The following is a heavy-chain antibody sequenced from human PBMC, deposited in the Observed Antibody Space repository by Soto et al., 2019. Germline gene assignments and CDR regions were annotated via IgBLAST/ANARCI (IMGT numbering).Heavy chain of an antibody. J-gene: IGHJ4*02. D-gene: IGHD3-3*01. CDR2: INAGNGNT. CDR3: AREAMNYDFWSGPDY. V-gene: IGHV1-3*01. Sequence: GASVKVSCKASGYTFTSYAMHWVRQAPGQRLEWMGWINAGNGNTKYSQKFQGRVTITRDTSASTAYMELSSLRSEDTAVYYCAREAMNYDFWSGPDYWGQGTLVTVSS. CDR1: GYTFTSYA.